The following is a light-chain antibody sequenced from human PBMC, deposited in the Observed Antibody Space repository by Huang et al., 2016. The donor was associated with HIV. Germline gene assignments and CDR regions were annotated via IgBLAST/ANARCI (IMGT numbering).Light chain of an antibody. CDR2: DAS. CDR3: LQHNGHPLT. CDR1: QGISNR. Sequence: DIQMTQSPFVMSASVGDRVTISCRASQGISNRLVWFQQKPGRVPKRLIHDASSLEGGVPTRFIGSGSGTEFTLTINSLQPEDFATYYCLQHNGHPLTFGGGTRVEIK. J-gene: IGKJ4*01. V-gene: IGKV1-17*03.